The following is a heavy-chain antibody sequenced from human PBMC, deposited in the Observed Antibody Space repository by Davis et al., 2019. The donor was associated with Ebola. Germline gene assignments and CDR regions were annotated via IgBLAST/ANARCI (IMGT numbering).Heavy chain of an antibody. V-gene: IGHV4-39*01. CDR1: GGSISSSSYY. Sequence: MPSETLSLTCTVSGGSISSSSYYWGWIRQPPGKGLEWIGSIYYSGSTYYNPSLKSRVTISVDTSKNQFSLKLSSVTAADTAVYYCARLSRAAAALPFDYWGQGTLVTVSS. D-gene: IGHD6-13*01. J-gene: IGHJ4*02. CDR2: IYYSGST. CDR3: ARLSRAAAALPFDY.